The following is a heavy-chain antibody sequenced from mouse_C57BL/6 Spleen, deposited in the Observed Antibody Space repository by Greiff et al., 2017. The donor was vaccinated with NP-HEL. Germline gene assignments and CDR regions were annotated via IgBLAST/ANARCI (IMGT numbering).Heavy chain of an antibody. CDR3: VRSFLYDYDERVFDY. D-gene: IGHD2-4*01. J-gene: IGHJ2*01. Sequence: EVQRVESGGGLVQPKGSLKLSCAASGFSFNTYAMNWVRQAPGKGLEWVARIRSKSNNYATYYADSVKDRFTISRDDSESMLYLQMNNLKTEDTAMYYCVRSFLYDYDERVFDYWGQGTTLTVSS. V-gene: IGHV10-1*01. CDR2: IRSKSNNYAT. CDR1: GFSFNTYA.